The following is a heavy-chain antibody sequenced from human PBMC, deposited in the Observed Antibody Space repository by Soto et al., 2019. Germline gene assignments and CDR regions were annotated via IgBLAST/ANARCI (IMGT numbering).Heavy chain of an antibody. J-gene: IGHJ6*02. CDR3: AGGGTYYYYYGMDV. CDR1: GFMFSNFW. Sequence: GGSLRLSCAGSGFMFSNFWMSWVRQAPGKGLEWVANIKHDGSEIYYVDSVEGRLTISRDNAKNSLYLQMNSLRAEDTAVYYCAGGGTYYYYYGMDVWGQGTTVTVSS. V-gene: IGHV3-7*01. D-gene: IGHD2-15*01. CDR2: IKHDGSEI.